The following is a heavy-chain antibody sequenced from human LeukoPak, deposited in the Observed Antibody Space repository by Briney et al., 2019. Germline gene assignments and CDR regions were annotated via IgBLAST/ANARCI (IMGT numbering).Heavy chain of an antibody. CDR3: ARGQGSSWYSGYYYYYMDV. CDR1: GYTFTSYD. D-gene: IGHD6-13*01. CDR2: MNPNSGNT. V-gene: IGHV1-8*01. J-gene: IGHJ6*03. Sequence: HGASVKVSCKASGYTFTSYDINWVRQATGQGLEWMGWMNPNSGNTGYAQKFQGRVTMTRNTSISTAYMELSSLRSEDTAVYYCARGQGSSWYSGYYYYYMDVWGKGTTVTISS.